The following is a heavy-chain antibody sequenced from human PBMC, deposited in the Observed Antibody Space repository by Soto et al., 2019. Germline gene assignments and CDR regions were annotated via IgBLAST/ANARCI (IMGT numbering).Heavy chain of an antibody. CDR3: ARDRGWLQDY. J-gene: IGHJ4*02. Sequence: SETLPLTCTVSGGSISSYYWSWIRQPPGKGLEWIGYIYYSGSTNYNPSLKSRVTISVDTSKNQFSLKLSSVTAADTAVYYCARDRGWLQDYWGQGTLVTAPQ. D-gene: IGHD5-12*01. V-gene: IGHV4-59*01. CDR2: IYYSGST. CDR1: GGSISSYY.